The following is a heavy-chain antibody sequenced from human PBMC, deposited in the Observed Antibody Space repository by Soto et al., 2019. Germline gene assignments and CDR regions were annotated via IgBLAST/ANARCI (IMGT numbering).Heavy chain of an antibody. Sequence: GGSLRLSCAASGFTFSSYAMHWVRQAPGKGLEWVAVISYDGSNKYYADSVKGRFTISRDNSKNTLYLQMNSLRAGDTAVYYCARGRYCSGGSCYSLTFSEYFQHWGQGTLVTVSS. CDR2: ISYDGSNK. J-gene: IGHJ1*01. D-gene: IGHD2-15*01. CDR3: ARGRYCSGGSCYSLTFSEYFQH. CDR1: GFTFSSYA. V-gene: IGHV3-30-3*01.